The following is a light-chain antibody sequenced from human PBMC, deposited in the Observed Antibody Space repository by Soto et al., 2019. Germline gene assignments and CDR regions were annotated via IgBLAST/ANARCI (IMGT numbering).Light chain of an antibody. CDR1: QSVLYSPNNKSY. CDR2: WAS. CDR3: QQYYSIPIT. V-gene: IGKV4-1*01. Sequence: DIVMTQSPDSLAVSLGERATINCKSSQSVLYSPNNKSYLAWYQQKPGQPPKLLIYWASTRESGVPDRFGGSGSVTDFTLTITSLQAEDVAVYYCQQYYSIPITFGQGTRLEIK. J-gene: IGKJ5*01.